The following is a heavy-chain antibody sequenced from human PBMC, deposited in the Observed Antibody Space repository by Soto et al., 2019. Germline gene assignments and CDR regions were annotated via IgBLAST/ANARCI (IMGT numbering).Heavy chain of an antibody. D-gene: IGHD3-10*01. V-gene: IGHV4-30-4*01. J-gene: IGHJ4*02. CDR1: GGSISSGDYY. CDR2: IYYSGST. CDR3: ARGREITMVRGVIQADFVY. Sequence: PSETLSLTCTVSGGSISSGDYYWSWIRQPPGECLEWIGYIYYSGSTYYNPSLKSRVTISVDTSKNQFSLKLSSVTAADTAVYYCARGREITMVRGVIQADFVYWGQGTLVTVSS.